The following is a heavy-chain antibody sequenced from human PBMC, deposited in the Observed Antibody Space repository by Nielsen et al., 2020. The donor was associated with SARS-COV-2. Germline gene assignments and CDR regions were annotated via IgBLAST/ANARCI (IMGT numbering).Heavy chain of an antibody. D-gene: IGHD3-10*01. CDR1: GFPFDDYA. CDR3: AKDSTWFYGPGSHIDF. CDR2: ISWNGNTI. Sequence: GGSLRLSCAASGFPFDDYAMHWVRQVPGKGLEWVSGISWNGNTIDYADSVKGRFTISRDNGENSVYLQMNNLRPEDTALYFCAKDSTWFYGPGSHIDFWGQGTLVTVSS. V-gene: IGHV3-9*01. J-gene: IGHJ4*02.